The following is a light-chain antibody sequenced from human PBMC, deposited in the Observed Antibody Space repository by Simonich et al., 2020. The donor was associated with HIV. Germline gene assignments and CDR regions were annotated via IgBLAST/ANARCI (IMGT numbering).Light chain of an antibody. V-gene: IGLV2-11*01. CDR2: DVN. Sequence: QSALTQPRSVSGSPGQSVTISCTGTSSDVGGHNDVSWYQQHPGKATKLRIYDVNKRPSGVPDRFSGSKSGKMASLTISGLQAEDEADYYCCSYAGSYIWVFGGGTKLTVL. J-gene: IGLJ3*02. CDR3: CSYAGSYIWV. CDR1: SSDVGGHND.